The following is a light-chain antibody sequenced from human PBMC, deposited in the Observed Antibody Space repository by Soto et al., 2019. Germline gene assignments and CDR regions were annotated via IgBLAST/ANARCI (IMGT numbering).Light chain of an antibody. CDR1: RSNIGRNY. Sequence: QSVLTQPPSASGTPGQRVSISCSGSRSNIGRNYVYWYQQLPGTAPKLLIQRNNERPSGVPDRFSGSKSGTSVSLAISGLQPEDEADYYCSVWDDSLSAWVFGGGTKLTVL. J-gene: IGLJ3*02. CDR3: SVWDDSLSAWV. CDR2: RNN. V-gene: IGLV1-47*01.